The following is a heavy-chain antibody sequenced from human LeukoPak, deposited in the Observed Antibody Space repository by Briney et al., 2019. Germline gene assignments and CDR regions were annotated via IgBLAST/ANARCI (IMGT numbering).Heavy chain of an antibody. CDR3: AKDKSYSYGIFDY. Sequence: GGSLRLSCAASGFTLSSYGMHWVRQATGKGLEWVAFIRYDGSNKYYADSVKGRFTISRDNSKNTLYLQMNSLRAEDTAVYYCAKDKSYSYGIFDYWGQGTLVTVSS. J-gene: IGHJ4*02. D-gene: IGHD5-18*01. CDR1: GFTLSSYG. V-gene: IGHV3-30*02. CDR2: IRYDGSNK.